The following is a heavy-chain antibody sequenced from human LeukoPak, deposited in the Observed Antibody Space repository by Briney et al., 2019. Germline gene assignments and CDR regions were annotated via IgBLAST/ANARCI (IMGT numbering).Heavy chain of an antibody. V-gene: IGHV1-69*04. Sequence: SVKVSCKASGGTFSSYTISWVRQAPGQGLEWMGRIIPILGIANYAQKFQGRVTIAADKSTSTAYMELSSLRSEDTAVYYCARDRAGTTFLGSTLVYWGQGTLVTVSS. CDR3: ARDRAGTTFLGSTLVY. D-gene: IGHD1-7*01. CDR1: GGTFSSYT. J-gene: IGHJ4*02. CDR2: IIPILGIA.